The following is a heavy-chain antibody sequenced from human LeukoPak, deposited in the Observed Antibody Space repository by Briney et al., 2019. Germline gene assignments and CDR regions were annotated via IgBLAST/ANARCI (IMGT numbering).Heavy chain of an antibody. CDR3: AKNYDFLTGYAS. V-gene: IGHV1-8*01. Sequence: ASVKVSCKAFGYTFTTYDINWVRQATGQGLEWMGWVNPSSGVTRYAQKFQGRVTMTRNTSVSTAYMELSSLRSEDTAVYYCAKNYDFLTGYASWGQGTLVTVSS. CDR2: VNPSSGVT. J-gene: IGHJ4*02. D-gene: IGHD3-9*01. CDR1: GYTFTTYD.